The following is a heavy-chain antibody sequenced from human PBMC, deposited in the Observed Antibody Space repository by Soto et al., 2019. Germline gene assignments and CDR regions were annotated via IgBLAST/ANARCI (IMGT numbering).Heavy chain of an antibody. CDR1: GGTIRSPDW. Sequence: KSSETLSLTCGVSGGTIRSPDWWTWVRQPPGKGLEWIGEIFQSGSTNYIPSLESRVTISVDKSKNQFSLTLTSVTAADTAVYFCARGRGRYSRCWSWFDPWGQGILVTVSS. J-gene: IGHJ5*02. CDR3: ARGRGRYSRCWSWFDP. D-gene: IGHD6-13*01. V-gene: IGHV4-4*02. CDR2: IFQSGST.